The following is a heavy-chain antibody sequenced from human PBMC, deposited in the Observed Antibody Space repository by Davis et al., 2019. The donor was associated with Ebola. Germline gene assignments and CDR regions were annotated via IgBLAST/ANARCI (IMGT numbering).Heavy chain of an antibody. CDR3: AREYGGNSDAFDI. D-gene: IGHD4-23*01. V-gene: IGHV4-59*01. CDR2: IYYSGST. Sequence: PSETLSLTCTVSGGSISSYYWSWIRQPPGKGLEWIGYIYYSGSTNYNPSLKSRVTISVDTSKNQFSLKLSSVTAADTAVYYCAREYGGNSDAFDIWGQGTMATVSS. CDR1: GGSISSYY. J-gene: IGHJ3*02.